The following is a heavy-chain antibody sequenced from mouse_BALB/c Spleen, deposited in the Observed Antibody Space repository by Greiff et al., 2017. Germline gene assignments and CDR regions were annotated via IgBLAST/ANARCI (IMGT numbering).Heavy chain of an antibody. CDR1: GYSFTSYW. CDR3: TRSEEYYGYCDY. V-gene: IGHV1-5*01. D-gene: IGHD1-1*01. Sequence: EVQLQQSGTVLARPGASVKMSCKASGYSFTSYWMHWVKQRPGQGLEWIGAIYPGNSDTSYNQKFKGKAKLTAVTSASTAYMELSSLTNEDSAVYYCTRSEEYYGYCDYWGQGTTLTVSS. CDR2: IYPGNSDT. J-gene: IGHJ2*01.